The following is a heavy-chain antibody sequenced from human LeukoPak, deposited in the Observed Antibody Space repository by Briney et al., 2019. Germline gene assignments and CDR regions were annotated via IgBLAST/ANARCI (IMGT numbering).Heavy chain of an antibody. CDR3: ANLYGSGSSTSFFDY. D-gene: IGHD3-10*01. V-gene: IGHV4-59*01. J-gene: IGHJ4*02. CDR2: IYYSGST. CDR1: GGSISNYY. Sequence: PSETLSLTCTVSGGSISNYYWTWLQQPPGKGLEWIGYIYYSGSTNYNPSLKSRVTMSVDTSKNQFSLRLSSLTAADTAVYYCANLYGSGSSTSFFDYWGQGTLVTVSS.